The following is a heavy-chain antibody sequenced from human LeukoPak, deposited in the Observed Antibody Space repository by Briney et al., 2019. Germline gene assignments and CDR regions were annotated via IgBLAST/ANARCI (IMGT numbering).Heavy chain of an antibody. D-gene: IGHD3-10*02. J-gene: IGHJ4*02. V-gene: IGHV1-24*01. CDR2: FDPEDGET. CDR3: ATDQGYFVLD. CDR1: GYTLTELS. Sequence: ASVKVSCKVSGYTLTELSMHWVRQAPGKGFGWMGGFDPEDGETIYAQKFQGRVTMTEDTSTDTAYMEMSSLRSEETAVYYCATDQGYFVLDWGEGTLVTVSS.